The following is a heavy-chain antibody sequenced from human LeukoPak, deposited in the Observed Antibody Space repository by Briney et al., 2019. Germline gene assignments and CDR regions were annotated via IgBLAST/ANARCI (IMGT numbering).Heavy chain of an antibody. Sequence: PGGSLRLSCTASGFTFGDYAMSWVRQAPGKGLEGVGFIRSKAYGGTTEYAASVKGRFTISRDDSKSIAYLQMNSLKTEDTAVYYCTREIITMVRGALDAFYIWGQGTMVTVSS. D-gene: IGHD3-10*01. CDR3: TREIITMVRGALDAFYI. J-gene: IGHJ3*02. CDR2: IRSKAYGGTT. V-gene: IGHV3-49*04. CDR1: GFTFGDYA.